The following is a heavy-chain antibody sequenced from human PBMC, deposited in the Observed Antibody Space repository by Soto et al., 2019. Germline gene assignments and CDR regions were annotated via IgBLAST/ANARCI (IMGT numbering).Heavy chain of an antibody. D-gene: IGHD2-21*01. CDR1: GFTFSSYG. V-gene: IGHV3-30*18. CDR2: ISYDGSNK. Sequence: LRLSCAASGFTFSSYGMHWVRQAPGKGLEWVAVISYDGSNKYYADSVKGRFTISRDNSKNTLYLQMNSLRAEDTAVYYCAKDRLGYFDYWGQGTLVTVYS. CDR3: AKDRLGYFDY. J-gene: IGHJ4*02.